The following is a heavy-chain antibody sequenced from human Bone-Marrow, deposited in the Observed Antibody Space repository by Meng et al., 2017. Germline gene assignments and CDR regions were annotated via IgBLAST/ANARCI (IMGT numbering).Heavy chain of an antibody. V-gene: IGHV4-38-2*02. Sequence: SETLSLTCTVSGGSISSYYWGWIRQPPGKGLEWIGSIYHSGSTYYNPSLKSRVTISVDTSKNQFSLKLSSVTAADTAVYYCASLGGEMATFANWGQGTLVTVSS. CDR1: GGSISSYY. D-gene: IGHD5-24*01. CDR2: IYHSGST. J-gene: IGHJ4*02. CDR3: ASLGGEMATFAN.